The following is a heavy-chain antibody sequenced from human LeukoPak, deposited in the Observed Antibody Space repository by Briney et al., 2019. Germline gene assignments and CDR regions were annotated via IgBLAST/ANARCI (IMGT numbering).Heavy chain of an antibody. CDR1: GYTFTGYY. D-gene: IGHD1-26*01. CDR3: AIYSGSHSGDY. CDR2: INPNSGGT. Sequence: ASVKVSCKASGYTFTGYYMHWVRQAPGQGLEWMGWINPNSGGTNYAQKFQGRVTMTTDTSTSTAYMELRSLRSDDTAVYYCAIYSGSHSGDYWGQGTLVTVSS. V-gene: IGHV1-2*02. J-gene: IGHJ4*02.